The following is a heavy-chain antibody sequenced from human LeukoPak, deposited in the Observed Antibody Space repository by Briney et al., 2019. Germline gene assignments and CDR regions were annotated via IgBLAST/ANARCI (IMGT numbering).Heavy chain of an antibody. CDR3: VRVRSVSSAWRAFDI. V-gene: IGHV3-33*01. D-gene: IGHD6-19*01. J-gene: IGHJ3*02. Sequence: GWSLRLSCAASGFTFSSYVMHWVRQAPGKGLEWVAVIWSDGSAKYYADSVTGRVTISRDNSKNTLYLQIYSLRAEDTAVYYCVRVRSVSSAWRAFDIWGQGTMVIVSS. CDR1: GFTFSSYV. CDR2: IWSDGSAK.